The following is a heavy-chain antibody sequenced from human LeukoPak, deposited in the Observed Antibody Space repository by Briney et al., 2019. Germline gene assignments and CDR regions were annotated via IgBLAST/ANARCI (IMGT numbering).Heavy chain of an antibody. Sequence: GGSLRLSCAASGFTFSSYWMHWVRQAPGKGLAWVSRINSDGSSTSYADSVKGRFTISRDNAKNTLYLQMNSLRAEDTAVYYCAVTHPSSGWYSYWGQGTLVTVSS. J-gene: IGHJ4*02. CDR2: INSDGSST. CDR1: GFTFSSYW. V-gene: IGHV3-74*01. CDR3: AVTHPSSGWYSY. D-gene: IGHD6-19*01.